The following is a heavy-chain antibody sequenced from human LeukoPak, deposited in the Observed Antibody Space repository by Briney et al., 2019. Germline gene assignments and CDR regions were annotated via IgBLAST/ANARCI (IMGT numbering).Heavy chain of an antibody. J-gene: IGHJ5*02. V-gene: IGHV4-30-4*01. Sequence: SETLSLTCTVSGGSISSGDYYWSWIRQPPGKGLEWIGYIYYSGSTYYNPSLKSRVTISVDTSKNQFSLKLSSVTAADTAVYYCARRGYSAGNWFDPWGQGTLVTVSS. CDR2: IYYSGST. D-gene: IGHD2-21*01. CDR1: GGSISSGDYY. CDR3: ARRGYSAGNWFDP.